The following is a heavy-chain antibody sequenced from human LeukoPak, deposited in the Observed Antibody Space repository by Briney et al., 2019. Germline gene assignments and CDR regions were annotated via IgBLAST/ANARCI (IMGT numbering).Heavy chain of an antibody. D-gene: IGHD2-2*01. J-gene: IGHJ5*02. CDR3: VRVGDCTSAACHDTRFDP. Sequence: PSQTLSLTCTVSGGSISSGGYYWSWIRQLPGKGLEWIGYIYHSGNTVYKLSLRSRVTISVDTSKNQFSLKLSSVTAADTGVYYCVRVGDCTSAACHDTRFDPWGQGTLVTVSS. CDR1: GGSISSGGYY. V-gene: IGHV4-31*03. CDR2: IYHSGNT.